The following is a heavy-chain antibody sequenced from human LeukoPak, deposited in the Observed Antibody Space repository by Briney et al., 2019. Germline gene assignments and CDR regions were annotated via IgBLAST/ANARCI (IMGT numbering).Heavy chain of an antibody. CDR2: IYYSGST. CDR3: ARVKGRLSWFDP. Sequence: PSETLSLTCTVSGGSISSSSYYWGWIRQPPGKGLEWIGSIYYSGSTHYNPSLKSRVTISVDTSKNQFSLKLSSVTAADTAVYYCARVKGRLSWFDPWGQGTLFTVSS. CDR1: GGSISSSSYY. J-gene: IGHJ5*02. V-gene: IGHV4-39*07.